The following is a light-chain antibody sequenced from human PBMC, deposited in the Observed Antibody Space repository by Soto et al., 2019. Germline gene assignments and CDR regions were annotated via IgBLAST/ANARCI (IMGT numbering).Light chain of an antibody. CDR1: QSISSY. V-gene: IGKV1-9*01. Sequence: DIQMTQSPSSLSASIGDRVTITCRASQSISSYLNWYQQKPGKAPKLLIYAASTLQSGVPSRFSGSGYGTDFTLTISSLQPEDFANYYCQPPNSYTPRLPFGGGTTA. J-gene: IGKJ4*01. CDR2: AAS. CDR3: QPPNSYTPRLP.